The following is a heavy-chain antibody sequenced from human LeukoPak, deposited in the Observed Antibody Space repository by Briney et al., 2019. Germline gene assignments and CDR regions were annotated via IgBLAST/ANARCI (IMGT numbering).Heavy chain of an antibody. D-gene: IGHD5-18*01. CDR1: GFTFSSYG. Sequence: PGGSLRLSCAASGFTFSSYGMHWVRQAPGKGLEWVAVISYDGSNKYYADSVKGRFTISRDNSKNTLYLQMNSLRAEDTAVYYCARGPGHSYGRYFDYWGQGTLVTVSS. CDR3: ARGPGHSYGRYFDY. V-gene: IGHV3-30*03. J-gene: IGHJ4*02. CDR2: ISYDGSNK.